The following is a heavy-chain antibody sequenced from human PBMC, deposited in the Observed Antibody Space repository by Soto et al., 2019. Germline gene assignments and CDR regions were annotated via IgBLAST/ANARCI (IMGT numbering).Heavy chain of an antibody. J-gene: IGHJ5*02. CDR2: IYYSGST. CDR1: GGSVSSGSYY. D-gene: IGHD6-6*01. CDR3: AIAPGIAALRQNWIDP. V-gene: IGHV4-61*01. Sequence: SSETLSLTCTVSGGSVSSGSYYWSWIRQPPGKGLEWIGYIYYSGSTNYNPSLKSRVTISVDTSKNQFSLKLSSVTAAATAVYYGAIAPGIAALRQNWIDPWGQGTLVTVSS.